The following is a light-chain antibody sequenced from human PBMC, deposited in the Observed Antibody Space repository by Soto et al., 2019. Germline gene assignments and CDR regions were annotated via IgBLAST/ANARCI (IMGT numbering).Light chain of an antibody. CDR3: QQYNNWAPEGT. J-gene: IGKJ3*01. Sequence: EIVMTQSPATLSVSPGERATLSCRASQSVSSNLDWYQQKSGQTPRLLIYGASTRSTGIPARFSGSGSGTEFTLTISSLQSEDFGVYYCQQYNNWAPEGTVGPGTKVDIK. CDR1: QSVSSN. V-gene: IGKV3-15*01. CDR2: GAS.